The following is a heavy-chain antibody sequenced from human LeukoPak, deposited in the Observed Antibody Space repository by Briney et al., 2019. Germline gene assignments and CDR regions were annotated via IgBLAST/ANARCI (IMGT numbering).Heavy chain of an antibody. Sequence: GGSLRLSCAASGFTFDEYAMHWVRQAPGKGLEWVSLISGDGGSTYYADSVKGRFTISRDNSKNSLYLQMNSLRTEDTSLYYCAKDKRYSGYDPFDYWGQGTLVTVSS. V-gene: IGHV3-43*02. CDR2: ISGDGGST. J-gene: IGHJ4*02. CDR3: AKDKRYSGYDPFDY. D-gene: IGHD5-12*01. CDR1: GFTFDEYA.